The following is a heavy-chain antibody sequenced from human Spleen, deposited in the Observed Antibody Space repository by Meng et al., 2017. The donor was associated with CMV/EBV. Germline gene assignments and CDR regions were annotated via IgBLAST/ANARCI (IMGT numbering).Heavy chain of an antibody. V-gene: IGHV3-64*02. D-gene: IGHD5-18*01. CDR2: ISYNGGST. CDR3: ARVLGGYSYLYYGMDV. CDR1: GFTFSNNA. J-gene: IGHJ6*02. Sequence: GESLKISCAASGFTFSNNAMHWVRQAPGKGLEHVSAISYNGGSTYYADSVKGRFSISRDNSKNTLYLQMGSLRVEDMAVYYCARVLGGYSYLYYGMDVWGQGTTVTVS.